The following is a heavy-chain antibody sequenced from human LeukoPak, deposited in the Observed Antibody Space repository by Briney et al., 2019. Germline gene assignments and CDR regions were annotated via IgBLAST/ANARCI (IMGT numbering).Heavy chain of an antibody. CDR1: GFTFSSYA. Sequence: GGSLRLSCAASGFTFSSYAMNWVRQAPGKGLECVSSITGSGGSTYYADSVKGRFTISRDNSKNTLYLHMNSLRAEDTAVYYCARSPRGGQQLIPYWGQGTLVTVSS. D-gene: IGHD6-13*01. CDR2: ITGSGGST. V-gene: IGHV3-23*01. CDR3: ARSPRGGQQLIPY. J-gene: IGHJ4*02.